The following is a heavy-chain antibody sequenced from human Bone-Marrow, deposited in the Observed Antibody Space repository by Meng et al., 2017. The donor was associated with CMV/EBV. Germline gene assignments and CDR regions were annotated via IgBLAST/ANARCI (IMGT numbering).Heavy chain of an antibody. CDR2: INHSGST. CDR3: ARALWFGEFYFDY. Sequence: SETLSLTCAVYGGSFSGYYWSWIRQPPGKGLEWIGEINHSGSTNYNPSLKSRVTISVDTSKNQFSLKLSSVTDADTAVYYCARALWFGEFYFDYWGQGTLVTVSS. D-gene: IGHD3-10*01. V-gene: IGHV4-34*01. CDR1: GGSFSGYY. J-gene: IGHJ4*02.